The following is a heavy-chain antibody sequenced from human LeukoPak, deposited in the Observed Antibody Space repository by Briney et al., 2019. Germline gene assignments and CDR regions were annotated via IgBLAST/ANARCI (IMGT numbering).Heavy chain of an antibody. D-gene: IGHD4-17*01. CDR1: GFTFSSYA. CDR2: ISSGGVYI. J-gene: IGHJ3*02. Sequence: GGSLRLSCAAFGFTFSSYAMNWVRQAPGKGLEWVSSISSGGVYIYYADSVKGRFTISRDNAKNSLYLQMNSLRAEDTAVYYCARGGDYAAFDIWGQGTMVTVSS. CDR3: ARGGDYAAFDI. V-gene: IGHV3-21*01.